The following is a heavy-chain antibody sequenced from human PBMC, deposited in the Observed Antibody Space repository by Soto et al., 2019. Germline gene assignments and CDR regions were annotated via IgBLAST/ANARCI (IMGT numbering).Heavy chain of an antibody. Sequence: ASVKVSCNASGYTFTSYGISWVPQAPGQGLEWMGWISAYNGNTNYAQKLQGRVTTTTDTSTSTAYMELRSLRSDDTAVSYSARDRNAGPHRIYYCGLGVWGKETTVTV. J-gene: IGHJ6*04. V-gene: IGHV1-18*04. CDR2: ISAYNGNT. D-gene: IGHD1-1*01. CDR3: ARDRNAGPHRIYYCGLGV. CDR1: GYTFTSYG.